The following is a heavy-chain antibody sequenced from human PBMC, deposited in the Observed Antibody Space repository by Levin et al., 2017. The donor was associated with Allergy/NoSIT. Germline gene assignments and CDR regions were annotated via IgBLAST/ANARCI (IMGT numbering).Heavy chain of an antibody. D-gene: IGHD4-17*01. CDR1: GFTFSHYW. CDR3: ARDWAYGDFFNWFDP. Sequence: GGSLRLSCAASGFTFSHYWMSWVRQAPGKGLEWVANIKQDGSEKYYVDSVKGRFTISRDNAKNSLYLQMNSLRAEDTAVYYCARDWAYGDFFNWFDPWGQGTLVTVSS. V-gene: IGHV3-7*04. J-gene: IGHJ5*02. CDR2: IKQDGSEK.